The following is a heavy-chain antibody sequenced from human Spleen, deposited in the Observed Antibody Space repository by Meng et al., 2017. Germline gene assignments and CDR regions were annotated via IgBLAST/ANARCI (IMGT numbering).Heavy chain of an antibody. CDR1: GFTVSSNE. Sequence: GESLKISCAASGFTVSSNEMSWVRQAPGKGLEWVSFISGDSTYYADSGKGRFTISRDDPENTLYLQMNSLKTEDTAVYYCTTDLPFTEGGVITTWGQGTLVTVSS. CDR3: TTDLPFTEGGVITT. V-gene: IGHV3-38-3*01. CDR2: ISGDST. D-gene: IGHD3-16*02. J-gene: IGHJ5*02.